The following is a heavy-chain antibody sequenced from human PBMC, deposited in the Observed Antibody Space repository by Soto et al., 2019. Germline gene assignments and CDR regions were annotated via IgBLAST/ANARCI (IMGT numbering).Heavy chain of an antibody. Sequence: QVQLVQSGAEVKKPGASVKVSCKASGYTFTSYGISWVRQAPGQGLEWMGWISAYNGNTNYAQKLQGRVTMTTDTSTSTAYVELRSLRSDDTAVYYCARDRQVMITFGGVTDVWGQGTTVTVSS. CDR2: ISAYNGNT. D-gene: IGHD3-16*01. CDR1: GYTFTSYG. J-gene: IGHJ6*02. CDR3: ARDRQVMITFGGVTDV. V-gene: IGHV1-18*01.